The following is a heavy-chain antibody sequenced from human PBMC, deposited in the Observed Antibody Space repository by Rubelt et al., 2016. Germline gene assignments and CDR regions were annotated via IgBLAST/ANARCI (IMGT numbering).Heavy chain of an antibody. CDR3: VTYGGTYQFDD. J-gene: IGHJ4*02. Sequence: QLQLQESGPGLVKPSETLSLTCAVYGGSFSGFYWSWIRQPPGKGLEWIGEINHSGSTNYNPSPKSRVPISLDTSKNQLSLRRRLVTAAETAVYYCVTYGGTYQFDDWGQGTLVTVSS. CDR1: GGSFSGFY. V-gene: IGHV4-34*10. D-gene: IGHD2-15*01. CDR2: INHSGST.